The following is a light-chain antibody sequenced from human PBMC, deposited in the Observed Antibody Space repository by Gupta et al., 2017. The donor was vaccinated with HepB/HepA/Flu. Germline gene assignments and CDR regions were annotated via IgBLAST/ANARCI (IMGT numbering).Light chain of an antibody. CDR1: EGLNGY. J-gene: IGKJ1*01. V-gene: IGKV1-9*01. Sequence: DSQLTQSPSLLSAFVGDRVSITCRSSEGLNGYLAWYQKTPGKAPKLLIYAASTLQSGVPSRFSGSGAGTTFTLTISSLQPEYFATYYCQQLNTYPLTFGRGTKVEIK. CDR2: AAS. CDR3: QQLNTYPLT.